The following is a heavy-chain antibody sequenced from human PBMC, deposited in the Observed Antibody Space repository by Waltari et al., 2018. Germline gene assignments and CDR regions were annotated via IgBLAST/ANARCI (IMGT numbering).Heavy chain of an antibody. CDR2: ISYDGSNK. CDR3: ARPAIEMATAYHFDY. Sequence: QVQLVESGGGVVQPGRSLRLSCAASGFTFSSYAMHWVRQAPGKGLEWVAVISYDGSNKYYADSVKGRFTISRDNSKNTLYLQMNSLRAEDTAVYYCARPAIEMATAYHFDYWGQGTLVTVSS. V-gene: IGHV3-30-3*01. D-gene: IGHD5-18*01. J-gene: IGHJ4*02. CDR1: GFTFSSYA.